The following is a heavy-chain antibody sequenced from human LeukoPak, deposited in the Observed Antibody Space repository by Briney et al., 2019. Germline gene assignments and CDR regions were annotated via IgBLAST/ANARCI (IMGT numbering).Heavy chain of an antibody. CDR1: GYTFASHG. J-gene: IGHJ4*02. Sequence: GASVKVSCKASGYTFASHGITWVRQAPGQGLEWMGWININNGETNYAQNVRARVTMTTDTSTNTAYMELWSLRSDDTAIYYCARTIAAPFTHYSDYWGREPWSPSPQ. V-gene: IGHV1-18*01. CDR3: ARTIAAPFTHYSDY. D-gene: IGHD6-13*01. CDR2: ININNGET.